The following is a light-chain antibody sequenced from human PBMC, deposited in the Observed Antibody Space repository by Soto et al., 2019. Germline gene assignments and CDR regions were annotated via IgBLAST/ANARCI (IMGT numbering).Light chain of an antibody. V-gene: IGKV2-28*01. CDR2: LGS. J-gene: IGKJ5*01. CDR1: QSLLNSNGYKY. Sequence: DIVMTQSPLSLPVTPGEPASISCRSSQSLLNSNGYKYLDWYLQKPGQSPQLLIYLGSNRASGVPDRFSGSGSGTDFTLKISRVEAEDVGIYYCMQALQTPTFGQGTRLEIK. CDR3: MQALQTPT.